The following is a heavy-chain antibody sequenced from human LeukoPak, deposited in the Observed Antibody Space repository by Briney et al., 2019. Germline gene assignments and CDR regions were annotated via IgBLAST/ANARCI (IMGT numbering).Heavy chain of an antibody. CDR1: GGSISSYY. Sequence: SETLSLTCTVSGGSISSYYWSWIRQPPGKGLEWIGYIYHSGSTDYNPSIKSRVTISVDTSKSQFSLKLTSVTAADTAVYYCATLTTVVTAYYFDYWGQGTLVTVSS. CDR2: IYHSGST. J-gene: IGHJ4*02. CDR3: ATLTTVVTAYYFDY. D-gene: IGHD4-23*01. V-gene: IGHV4-4*09.